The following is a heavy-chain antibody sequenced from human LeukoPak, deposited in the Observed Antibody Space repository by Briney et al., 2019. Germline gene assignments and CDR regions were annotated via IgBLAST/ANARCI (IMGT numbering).Heavy chain of an antibody. CDR3: ARQLNYIGFDY. CDR2: IYTSGST. Sequence: SQTLSLTCTVSGGSISSGSYYWSWIRQPAGKGLEWIGRIYTSGSTNYNPSLKSRVTISVDTSKNQFSLKLSSVTAADTAVYYCARQLNYIGFDYWGQGTLVTVSS. J-gene: IGHJ4*02. CDR1: GGSISSGSYY. D-gene: IGHD5-24*01. V-gene: IGHV4-61*02.